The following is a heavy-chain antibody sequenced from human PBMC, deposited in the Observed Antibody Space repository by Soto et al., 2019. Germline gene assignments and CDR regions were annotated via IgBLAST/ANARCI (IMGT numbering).Heavy chain of an antibody. V-gene: IGHV1-2*04. CDR2: INPNSGGT. J-gene: IGHJ6*02. CDR3: ARDRATPDYGMDV. CDR1: GYTLTGYY. Sequence: ASVKVSCKASGYTLTGYYMHWVRQAPGQGLELMGWINPNSGGTNYAQKFQGWFTMTRDTSISTAYMELSRLRSDDTAVYYCARDRATPDYGMDVWGQGTTVTVSS. D-gene: IGHD5-12*01.